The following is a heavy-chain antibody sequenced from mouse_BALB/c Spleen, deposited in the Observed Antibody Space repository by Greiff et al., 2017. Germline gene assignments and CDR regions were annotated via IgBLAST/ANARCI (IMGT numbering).Heavy chain of an antibody. CDR3: TRGEGLDY. CDR1: GYTFTSYY. J-gene: IGHJ4*01. V-gene: IGHV1S81*02. CDR2: INPSNGGT. Sequence: VQLQESGAELVKPGASVKLSCKASGYTFTSYYMYWVKQRPGQGLEWIGEINPSNGGTNFNEKFKSKATLTVDKSSSTAYMQLSSLTSEDSAVYYCTRGEGLDYWGQGTSVTVSS. D-gene: IGHD3-3*01.